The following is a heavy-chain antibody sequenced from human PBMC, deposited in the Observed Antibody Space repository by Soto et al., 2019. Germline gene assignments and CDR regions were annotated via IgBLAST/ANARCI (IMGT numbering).Heavy chain of an antibody. D-gene: IGHD2-15*01. CDR1: GGSISSSTYY. CDR3: ARHPEYCGGGSCYHGARAFDI. V-gene: IGHV4-39*01. J-gene: IGHJ3*02. CDR2: VFYSGST. Sequence: QLQLQESGPGLVKPSETLSLTCTVSGGSISSSTYYWGWIRQPPGKGLEWIGSVFYSGSTYYNPSLKSRVTISVDTSKNQFSLKLSSVTAADTAVYYCARHPEYCGGGSCYHGARAFDIWGQGTMVTVSS.